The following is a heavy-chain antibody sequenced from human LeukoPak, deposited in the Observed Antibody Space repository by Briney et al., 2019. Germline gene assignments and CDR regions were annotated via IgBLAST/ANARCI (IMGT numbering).Heavy chain of an antibody. CDR2: ISWNSGSI. Sequence: PGGSLRLSCAASGFTFDDYAMHWVRQAPGKGLEWVSGISWNSGSIGYADSVKGRFTVSRDNAKNSLYLQMNSLRAEDMALYYCAKAVYSGYDLPHYFDYWGQGTLVTVSS. V-gene: IGHV3-9*03. CDR3: AKAVYSGYDLPHYFDY. D-gene: IGHD5-12*01. CDR1: GFTFDDYA. J-gene: IGHJ4*02.